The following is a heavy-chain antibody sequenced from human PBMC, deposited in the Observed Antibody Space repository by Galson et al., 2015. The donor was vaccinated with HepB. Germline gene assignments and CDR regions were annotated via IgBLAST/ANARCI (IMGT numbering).Heavy chain of an antibody. CDR3: ASAMVSSGWNYYFDY. J-gene: IGHJ4*02. CDR1: GGTFSSYA. V-gene: IGHV1-69*13. CDR2: IIPIFGTA. D-gene: IGHD6-19*01. Sequence: SVKVSCKASGGTFSSYAISWVRQAPGQGLEWMGGIIPIFGTANYAQKFQGRVTITADESTSTAYMELSSLRSEDTAVYYCASAMVSSGWNYYFDYWGQGSLVTVSS.